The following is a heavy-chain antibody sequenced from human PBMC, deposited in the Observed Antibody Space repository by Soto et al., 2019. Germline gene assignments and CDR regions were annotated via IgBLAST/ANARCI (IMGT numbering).Heavy chain of an antibody. CDR2: INPNGGST. J-gene: IGHJ4*02. D-gene: IGHD2-2*01. V-gene: IGHV1-46*03. Sequence: GASVKVSCXASGYTFTGYYMHWVRQAPGQGLEWMGIINPNGGSTSYAQKFQGRVTMTRDASTSTVYMELSSLRSEDTAVYYCARGCSSTSCYWALDYWGQGTLVTVSS. CDR1: GYTFTGYY. CDR3: ARGCSSTSCYWALDY.